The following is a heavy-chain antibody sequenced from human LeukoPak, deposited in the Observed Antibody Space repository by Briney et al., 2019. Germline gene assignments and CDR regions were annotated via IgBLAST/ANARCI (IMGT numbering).Heavy chain of an antibody. J-gene: IGHJ4*02. CDR2: IIPNSGAT. CDR3: TREDY. V-gene: IGHV1-2*02. Sequence: ASVKVSCKASGYTFTGYPILWVRQAPGQGLEWMGWIIPNSGATTYAQKFQGRVTMTRDTSISTAFMELNSLTSDDTAVYYCTREDYWGQGTPVTVSS. CDR1: GYTFTGYP.